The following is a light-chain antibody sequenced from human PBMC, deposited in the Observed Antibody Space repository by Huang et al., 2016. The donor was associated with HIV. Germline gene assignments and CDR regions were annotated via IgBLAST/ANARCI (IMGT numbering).Light chain of an antibody. CDR2: SAS. V-gene: IGKV2-28*01. Sequence: DIVMTQSPLSLSVTPGEPASISCRSTQSLLRSDGYDCLDWFLQKPGQSPQLLIYSASNRASGVPDRFSGTGSGSNFTLRSSRVESEDVGVYYCMQGLQTPRTFGQETKLKIK. J-gene: IGKJ2*01. CDR3: MQGLQTPRT. CDR1: QSLLRSDGYDC.